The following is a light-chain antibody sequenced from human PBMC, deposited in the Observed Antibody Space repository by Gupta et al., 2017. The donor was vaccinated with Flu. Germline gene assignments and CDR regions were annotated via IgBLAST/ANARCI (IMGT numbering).Light chain of an antibody. CDR3: QQDYLSPQT. CDR1: QSLSSTY. Sequence: EVVLTQSPGTLSLSPGERVTLSCRASQSLSSTYVAWYQQKPGQSPKLLIFGASNRASGTPDRFSGGGSGTDFTLTISRLEPEDFAVYYCQQDYLSPQTFGQGTKVEV. V-gene: IGKV3-20*01. CDR2: GAS. J-gene: IGKJ1*01.